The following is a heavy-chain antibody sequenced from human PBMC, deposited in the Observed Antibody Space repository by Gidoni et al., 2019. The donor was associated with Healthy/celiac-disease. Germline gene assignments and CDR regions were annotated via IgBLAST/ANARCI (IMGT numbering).Heavy chain of an antibody. V-gene: IGHV3-48*03. CDR2: ISSSGSTI. Sequence: EVQLVESGGGLVQPGGSLRLSCAASGFTFSSYEMNWVRQAPGKGLEWVSYISSSGSTIYYADSVKGRFTISRDNAKNSLYLQMNSLRAEDTAVYYCARAKRRWCMHYWGQGTLVTVSS. CDR3: ARAKRRWCMHY. D-gene: IGHD2-8*02. J-gene: IGHJ4*02. CDR1: GFTFSSYE.